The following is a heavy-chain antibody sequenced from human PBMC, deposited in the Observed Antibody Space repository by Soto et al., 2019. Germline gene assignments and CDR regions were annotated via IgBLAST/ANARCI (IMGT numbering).Heavy chain of an antibody. D-gene: IGHD3-22*01. Sequence: ASVKVSCKASGYTFTSYDINWVRQATGQGLEWMGWMNPNSGNTGYAQKFQGRVTMTRNTSLSTAYMELSSLRSEDTAVDYCASVYYYDSSGYPGDAFDIWGQGTMVTVSS. CDR3: ASVYYYDSSGYPGDAFDI. V-gene: IGHV1-8*01. CDR1: GYTFTSYD. CDR2: MNPNSGNT. J-gene: IGHJ3*02.